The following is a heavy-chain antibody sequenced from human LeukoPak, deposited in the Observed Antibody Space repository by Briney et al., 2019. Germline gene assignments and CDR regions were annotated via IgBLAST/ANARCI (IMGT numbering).Heavy chain of an antibody. Sequence: GGSLRLSCAASGFIFDDYAMHWVRQAPGKGLEWVSGISWNSGSIGYADSVKGRFTISRDNAKNSLYLQMNSLRAEDTASYYCAKDETVGATPAFDIWGQGTMVTVSS. V-gene: IGHV3-9*01. D-gene: IGHD1-26*01. CDR1: GFIFDDYA. J-gene: IGHJ3*02. CDR3: AKDETVGATPAFDI. CDR2: ISWNSGSI.